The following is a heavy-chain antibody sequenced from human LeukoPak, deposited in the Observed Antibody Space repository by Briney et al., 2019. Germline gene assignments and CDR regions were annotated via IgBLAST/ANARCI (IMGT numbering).Heavy chain of an antibody. CDR1: GYTFTSYY. D-gene: IGHD3-22*01. Sequence: ASVKVSCKASGYTFTSYYMHWVRQAPGQGLEWMGKINPSGGSTTYAQKFQGRVTMTGDMSTSTVYMELSSLRSEDTAVYYCARGLFTHYYDSSGYYPSFDYWGQGTLVTVSS. J-gene: IGHJ4*02. CDR2: INPSGGST. V-gene: IGHV1-46*01. CDR3: ARGLFTHYYDSSGYYPSFDY.